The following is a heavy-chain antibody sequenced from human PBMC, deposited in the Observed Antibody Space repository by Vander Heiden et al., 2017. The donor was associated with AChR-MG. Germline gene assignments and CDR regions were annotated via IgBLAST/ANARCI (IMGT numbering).Heavy chain of an antibody. CDR1: GFTFSNHS. Sequence: QLLESGGGLVQPEGSLRLPCAASGFTFSNHSMTWVRRAPGKGLEWVSGIGGSGGSTCYGDSVKGRFTISRDNSKNTLYLQMNSLRVEDTAVYYCAKVAATIHHVFWSGFYGMDVWGQGTTVTVYS. D-gene: IGHD3-3*01. CDR3: AKVAATIHHVFWSGFYGMDV. J-gene: IGHJ6*02. CDR2: IGGSGGST. V-gene: IGHV3-23*01.